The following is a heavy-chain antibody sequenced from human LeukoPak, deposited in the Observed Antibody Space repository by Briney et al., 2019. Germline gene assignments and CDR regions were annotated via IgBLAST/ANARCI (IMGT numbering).Heavy chain of an antibody. CDR3: AKATGTLGN. Sequence: PGGSLRLSCAASGFTFSNAWMSWVRQAPGKGLEWVSAIGGSGDNTYYADSVKGRFTISRDNSKNTLYLQMNSLTAEDTAIYYCAKATGTLGNWGQGTLVTVSS. J-gene: IGHJ4*02. CDR1: GFTFSNAW. V-gene: IGHV3-23*01. CDR2: IGGSGDNT. D-gene: IGHD1-1*01.